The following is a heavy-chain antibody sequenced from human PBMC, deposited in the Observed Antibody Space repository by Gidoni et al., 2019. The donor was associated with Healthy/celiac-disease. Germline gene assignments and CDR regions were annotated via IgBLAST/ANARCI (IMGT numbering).Heavy chain of an antibody. Sequence: CSASGFTFDAYAMHWVRQAPGKGLEWVSGISWNSGSIGYADSVKGRFTISRDNAKNSLYLQMNSLRAEDTALYYCAKGLSPPDDYAPNDAFDIWGQGTMVTVSS. D-gene: IGHD4-17*01. CDR2: ISWNSGSI. V-gene: IGHV3-9*01. CDR3: AKGLSPPDDYAPNDAFDI. CDR1: GFTFDAYA. J-gene: IGHJ3*02.